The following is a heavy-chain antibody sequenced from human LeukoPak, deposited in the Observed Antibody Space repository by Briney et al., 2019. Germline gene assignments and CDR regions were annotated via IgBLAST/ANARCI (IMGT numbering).Heavy chain of an antibody. CDR1: GFTFSSYA. CDR3: AKGRGQWLAAINY. V-gene: IGHV3-23*01. D-gene: IGHD6-19*01. J-gene: IGHJ4*02. Sequence: GRSLRLSCAASGFTFSSYAMSWVRQAPGKGLEWVSGISGSGGSTYYADSVKGRFSTSRDNSKNTLYLEMNSLRAEDTAVYYCAKGRGQWLAAINYWGQGTLVTVSS. CDR2: ISGSGGST.